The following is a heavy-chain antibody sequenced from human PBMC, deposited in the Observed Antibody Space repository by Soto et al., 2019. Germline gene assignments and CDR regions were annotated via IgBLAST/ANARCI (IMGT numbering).Heavy chain of an antibody. CDR3: ARMFLYCSGGSCYSAGAFDI. D-gene: IGHD2-15*01. J-gene: IGHJ3*02. Sequence: GGSLRLSCAASGFTFSSYAMHWVRQAPGKGLEYVSAISSNGGSTYYANSVKGRFTISRDNSKNTLYLQMGSLRAEDMAVYYCARMFLYCSGGSCYSAGAFDIWGQGTMVTVSS. CDR2: ISSNGGST. V-gene: IGHV3-64*01. CDR1: GFTFSSYA.